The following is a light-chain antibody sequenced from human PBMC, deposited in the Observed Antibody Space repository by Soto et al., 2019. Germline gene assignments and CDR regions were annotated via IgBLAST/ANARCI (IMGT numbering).Light chain of an antibody. V-gene: IGKV1-6*01. Sequence: AIQVTQSPTSLSASVGDRVTITCRTSQDVRNRLGWYQQKPGKAPKLLIYGASSLQGGVSSRFSGSGFGTDFTLTISSLQPEDSATYYCLQDYNYPFTFGPGTKVDIK. CDR2: GAS. CDR3: LQDYNYPFT. J-gene: IGKJ3*01. CDR1: QDVRNR.